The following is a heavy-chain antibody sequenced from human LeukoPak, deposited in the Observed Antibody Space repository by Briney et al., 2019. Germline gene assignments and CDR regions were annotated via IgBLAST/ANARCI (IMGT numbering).Heavy chain of an antibody. J-gene: IGHJ3*02. CDR1: GYTFTSYD. V-gene: IGHV1-8*03. D-gene: IGHD6-19*01. Sequence: RRASVKVSCKASGYTFTSYDINWVRQATGQGLEWMGWMNPNSGNTGYAQKFQGRVTITRSTSISTAYMELSSLRSEDTAVYFCARVGTSMAGLDDAFDIWGQGTMVTVSS. CDR3: ARVGTSMAGLDDAFDI. CDR2: MNPNSGNT.